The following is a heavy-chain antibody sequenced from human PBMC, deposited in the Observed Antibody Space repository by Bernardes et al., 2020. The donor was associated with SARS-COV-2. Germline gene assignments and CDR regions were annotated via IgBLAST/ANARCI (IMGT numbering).Heavy chain of an antibody. CDR1: GFSFSTFA. V-gene: IGHV3-23*01. Sequence: GGSLRLFCSGSGFSFSTFAMSWVRQAPGKGLEWLSVISRDSAYIFYADSVKGRFTTSRDNSKNSLYLQMNSLRVEDTAMYYCAKKGSTGIGSGSYYRLDSWGQGSLVAVSA. CDR3: AKKGSTGIGSGSYYRLDS. D-gene: IGHD3-10*01. CDR2: ISRDSAYI. J-gene: IGHJ4*02.